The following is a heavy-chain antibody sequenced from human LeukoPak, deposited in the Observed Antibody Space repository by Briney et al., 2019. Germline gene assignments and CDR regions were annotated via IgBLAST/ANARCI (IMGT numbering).Heavy chain of an antibody. V-gene: IGHV4-39*01. J-gene: IGHJ4*02. CDR1: GGSISSSSYY. D-gene: IGHD3-10*01. CDR2: IYYSGST. CDR3: ARYRVQGVIIRH. Sequence: PSETLSLTCTVSGGSISSSSYYWGWIRQPPGKGLEWIGSIYYSGSTYYNPSLKSRVTISVDTSKNQFSLKLSSVTAADTAVYYCARYRVQGVIIRHWGQGTLVTVSS.